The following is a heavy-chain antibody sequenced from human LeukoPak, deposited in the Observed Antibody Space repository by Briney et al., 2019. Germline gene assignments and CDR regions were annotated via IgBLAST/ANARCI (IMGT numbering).Heavy chain of an antibody. CDR2: INPSGGST. J-gene: IGHJ3*02. D-gene: IGHD6-19*01. CDR1: GYTFTSYY. CDR3: ARGSYSSGWYAEAFDI. V-gene: IGHV1-46*01. Sequence: ASVKVSCKAPGYTFTSYYMHWVRQAPGQGLEWMGIINPSGGSTSYAQKFQGRVTMTRDTSTSTVYMELSSLRSEDTAVYYCARGSYSSGWYAEAFDIWGQGTMVTVSS.